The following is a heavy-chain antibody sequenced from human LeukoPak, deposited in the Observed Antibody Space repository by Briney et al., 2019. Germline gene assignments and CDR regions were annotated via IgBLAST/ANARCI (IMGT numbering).Heavy chain of an antibody. CDR3: AKNPSRTFYGGNHYFYY. CDR1: GFTFDDYA. D-gene: IGHD4-23*01. Sequence: GGSLRLSCAASGFTFDDYAMHWVRQAPGKGLEWVSLISGDGGSTYYADSVKGRFTISRDNSKNSLYLQMNSLRTEDTALYYCAKNPSRTFYGGNHYFYYWGQGTLVTVSS. CDR2: ISGDGGST. J-gene: IGHJ4*02. V-gene: IGHV3-43*02.